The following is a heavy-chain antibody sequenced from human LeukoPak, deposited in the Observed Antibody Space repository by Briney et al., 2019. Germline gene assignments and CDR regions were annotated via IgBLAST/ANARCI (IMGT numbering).Heavy chain of an antibody. CDR2: IYPGDSDT. CDR3: ARPVGLTSGNWFDP. CDR1: GYSFPTYW. Sequence: GESLKISCKGSGYSFPTYWIGWVRQMPGKGLEWMGVIYPGDSDTRYSPSFQGQVTFSADKSINTAYLQWSSLKASDTAMYYCARPVGLTSGNWFDPWGQGTLVTVSS. J-gene: IGHJ5*02. D-gene: IGHD1-26*01. V-gene: IGHV5-51*01.